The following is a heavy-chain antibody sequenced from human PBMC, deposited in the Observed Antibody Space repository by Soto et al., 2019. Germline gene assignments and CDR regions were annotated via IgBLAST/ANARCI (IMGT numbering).Heavy chain of an antibody. Sequence: VKVSCTASGGTFSSYAISWVRQAPGQGFEWMGGIIPIFGTANYAQKFQGRVTITADESTSTAYMELSSLRSEDTAVYYCAREDLYYGDYSMKWFDPWGHGTLVTVSS. CDR1: GGTFSSYA. V-gene: IGHV1-69*13. D-gene: IGHD4-17*01. CDR2: IIPIFGTA. J-gene: IGHJ5*02. CDR3: AREDLYYGDYSMKWFDP.